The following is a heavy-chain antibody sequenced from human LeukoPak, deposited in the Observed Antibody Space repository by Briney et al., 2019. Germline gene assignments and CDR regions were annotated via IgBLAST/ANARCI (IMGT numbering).Heavy chain of an antibody. Sequence: PGRSLRLSCAASGFTFDDYAMHWVRHAPGKGLEWVSGISWNSGSIGYADSVKGRFTISRDNAKNSLYLQMNSLRAEDTALYYCAKDILYYGSGSSDAFDIWGQGTMVTVSS. V-gene: IGHV3-9*01. D-gene: IGHD3-10*01. J-gene: IGHJ3*02. CDR2: ISWNSGSI. CDR3: AKDILYYGSGSSDAFDI. CDR1: GFTFDDYA.